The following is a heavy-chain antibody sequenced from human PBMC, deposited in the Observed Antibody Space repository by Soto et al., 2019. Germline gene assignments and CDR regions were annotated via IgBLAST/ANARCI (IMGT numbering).Heavy chain of an antibody. V-gene: IGHV4-31*03. CDR3: ARDPGTSRFSYFDY. D-gene: IGHD3-3*01. CDR1: GGSISSGGYY. J-gene: IGHJ4*02. CDR2: SYYYSGST. Sequence: QVQLQESGPGLVKPSQTLSLTCTVSGGSISSGGYYWTWIRQHPGKGLEWIGYSYYYSGSTHYNPSLKSRVSISVDTSKTQFSLKLRSVTAADTAVYYCARDPGTSRFSYFDYWGQGTLVTVSS.